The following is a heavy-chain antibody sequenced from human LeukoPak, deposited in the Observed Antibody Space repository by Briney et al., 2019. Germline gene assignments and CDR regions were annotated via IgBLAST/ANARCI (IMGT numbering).Heavy chain of an antibody. D-gene: IGHD3-10*01. CDR2: IYYSGST. CDR1: GFTFSSYG. CDR3: ARSDRTITMVRGVIIRFDP. V-gene: IGHV4-39*01. Sequence: GSLRLSCAASGFTFSSYGMSWVRQPPGKGLEWIGSIYYSGSTYYNPSLKSRVTISVDTSKNQFSLKLSSVTAADTAVYYCARSDRTITMVRGVIIRFDPWGQGTLVTVSS. J-gene: IGHJ5*02.